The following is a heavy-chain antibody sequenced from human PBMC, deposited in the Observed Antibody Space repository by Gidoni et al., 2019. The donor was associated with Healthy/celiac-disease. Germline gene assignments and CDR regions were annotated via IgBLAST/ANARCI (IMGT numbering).Heavy chain of an antibody. J-gene: IGHJ4*02. V-gene: IGHV4-39*01. Sequence: QLQLQESGPGLVKPSETLSLTCTVSGGSISSSSYYWGWIRQPPGKGLEWIGSIYYSGSTYYNPSLKSRVTISVDTSKNQFSLKLSSVTAADTAVYYCAKRIAAAGTHFDYWGQGTLVTVSS. CDR2: IYYSGST. CDR3: AKRIAAAGTHFDY. D-gene: IGHD6-13*01. CDR1: GGSISSSSYY.